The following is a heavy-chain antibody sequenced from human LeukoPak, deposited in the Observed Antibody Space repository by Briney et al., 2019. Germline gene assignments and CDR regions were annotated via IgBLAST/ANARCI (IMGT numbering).Heavy chain of an antibody. CDR3: AKAPQNWNYVDV. D-gene: IGHD1-1*01. CDR2: ISWDGGST. V-gene: IGHV3-43D*03. Sequence: PGGSLRLSCAASGFTFDDYAMHWVRQAPGKGLEWVSLISWDGGSTYYADSVKGRFTISRDNSKNSLYLQMNSLRAEDTALYYCAKAPQNWNYVDVWGKGTTVTISS. J-gene: IGHJ6*03. CDR1: GFTFDDYA.